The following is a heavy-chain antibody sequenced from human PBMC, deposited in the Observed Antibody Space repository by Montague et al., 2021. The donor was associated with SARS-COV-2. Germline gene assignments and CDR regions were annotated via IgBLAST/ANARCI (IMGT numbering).Heavy chain of an antibody. V-gene: IGHV3-23*01. CDR3: AKEGLGYCTSICDGLDL. CDR1: GLNFNMFP. D-gene: IGHD2-8*01. J-gene: IGHJ6*02. Sequence: SLRLSCAASGLNFNMFPINWVRQVRGRGLEWVSSISHSGDTKYYADSVKGRFTISRDHSKNIVYLEMNSLRAEDTAVYYCAKEGLGYCTSICDGLDLWGQGTPVTVSS. CDR2: ISHSGDTK.